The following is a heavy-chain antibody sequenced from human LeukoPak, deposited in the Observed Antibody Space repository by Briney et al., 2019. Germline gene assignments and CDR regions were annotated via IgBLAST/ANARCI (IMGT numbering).Heavy chain of an antibody. D-gene: IGHD2-15*01. Sequence: SETLSLTWAVYGGSFSGYYWSWISQPPEKGREWIGEINHSGSTKYNPSLKRRVTISVETSKNKCSLKLTSVTAADTAVYYCARAVGYCSGGSCSLDYWGQGTLVSVSS. CDR1: GGSFSGYY. CDR2: INHSGST. J-gene: IGHJ4*02. CDR3: ARAVGYCSGGSCSLDY. V-gene: IGHV4-34*01.